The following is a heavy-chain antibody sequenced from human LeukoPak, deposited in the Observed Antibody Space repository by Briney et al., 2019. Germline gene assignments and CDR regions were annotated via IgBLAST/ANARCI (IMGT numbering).Heavy chain of an antibody. D-gene: IGHD1-1*01. Sequence: SETLSLTCTVSGGSISSYYWSWIRQPPGKGLKWIGYISYSGSTNFNPSLKRRVTISVDTSKNQFSLKLSSVTAADTAVYYCAREGTAGTNLNWFDPWGQGTLVTVSS. CDR2: ISYSGST. CDR3: AREGTAGTNLNWFDP. J-gene: IGHJ5*02. V-gene: IGHV4-59*01. CDR1: GGSISSYY.